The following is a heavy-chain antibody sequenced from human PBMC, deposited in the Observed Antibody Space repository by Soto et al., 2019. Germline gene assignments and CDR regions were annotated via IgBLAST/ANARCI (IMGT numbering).Heavy chain of an antibody. Sequence: PGGSLRLSCTASGFTFSRYAMSWVRQAPGKGLEWVSTISDSGSTYYAESVKGRLTISSDNSKHTLYLQMNSLRAEDTAVYYCAKGGLGDCSTTSPLFRFDYWGLGSWVTVAS. J-gene: IGHJ4*02. CDR1: GFTFSRYA. CDR3: AKGGLGDCSTTSPLFRFDY. V-gene: IGHV3-23*01. CDR2: ISDSGST. D-gene: IGHD2-2*01.